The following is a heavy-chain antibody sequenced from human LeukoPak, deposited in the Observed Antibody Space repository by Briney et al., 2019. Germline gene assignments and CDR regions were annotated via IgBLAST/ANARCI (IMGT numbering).Heavy chain of an antibody. Sequence: ASVKVSCKASGYTFTSYGISWVRQAPGQGLEWMGWISAYNGNTNYEQKLQGRVTMTTDTSTSTAYMELRSLRSDDTAVYYCASADRYHSSSWPINDYWGQGTLVTVSS. J-gene: IGHJ4*02. CDR1: GYTFTSYG. CDR3: ASADRYHSSSWPINDY. D-gene: IGHD6-13*01. CDR2: ISAYNGNT. V-gene: IGHV1-18*01.